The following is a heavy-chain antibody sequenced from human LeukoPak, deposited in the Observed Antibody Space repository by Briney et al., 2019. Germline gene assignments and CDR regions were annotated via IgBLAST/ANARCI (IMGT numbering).Heavy chain of an antibody. D-gene: IGHD6-13*01. V-gene: IGHV3-21*01. Sequence: PGGSLRLSCAASGFTFSVAAMTWVRQAPGKGLEWVSSISGRSDYIYSADSVKGRFTISRDNVKNSLYLQMNSLRAEDTAVYYCARGTIAAAGYYYFDYWGQGTQVTVSS. J-gene: IGHJ4*02. CDR2: ISGRSDYI. CDR3: ARGTIAAAGYYYFDY. CDR1: GFTFSVAA.